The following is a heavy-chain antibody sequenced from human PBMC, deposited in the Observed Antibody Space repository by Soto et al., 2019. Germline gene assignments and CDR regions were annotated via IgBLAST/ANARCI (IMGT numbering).Heavy chain of an antibody. V-gene: IGHV3-33*01. D-gene: IGHD4-17*01. CDR3: ARGSDIIAPAGLRGIFDC. Sequence: QVQLVESGGGVVQPGRSLRLSCAASGFTFSTYGMHWVRQAPGKGLEWVALIWYDGSNKYYADSVKGRFTISRDNSKNTLYLQRNSLRAEDTAVYYCARGSDIIAPAGLRGIFDCWGQGTLVTVSS. CDR1: GFTFSTYG. J-gene: IGHJ4*02. CDR2: IWYDGSNK.